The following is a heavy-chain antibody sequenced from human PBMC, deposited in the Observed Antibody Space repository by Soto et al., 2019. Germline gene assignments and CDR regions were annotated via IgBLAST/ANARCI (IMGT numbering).Heavy chain of an antibody. CDR2: INAGNGNA. Sequence: ASVKVSCKASGYTFTSYAMHWVRQAPGQRLEWMGWINAGNGNAKYSQKFQGRVTITRDTSASTAYMELSSLRSEDTAVYYCARGSVLLWFGESPHYYYGMDVWGQGTTVTVSS. CDR3: ARGSVLLWFGESPHYYYGMDV. D-gene: IGHD3-10*01. J-gene: IGHJ6*02. CDR1: GYTFTSYA. V-gene: IGHV1-3*01.